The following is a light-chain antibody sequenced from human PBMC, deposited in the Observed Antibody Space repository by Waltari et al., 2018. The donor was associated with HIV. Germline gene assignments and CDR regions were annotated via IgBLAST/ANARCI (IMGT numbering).Light chain of an antibody. V-gene: IGLV1-40*01. Sequence: QSVLTQPASVSWALGQRVTISCPGSSPNLGADYDMHWYQQFPGAAPKLLIYININRPPGVPDRFSGSKSGTSASLAITGLQAEDEADYYCQSYDSRLTVWVFGGGTKVTVL. CDR3: QSYDSRLTVWV. CDR2: INI. J-gene: IGLJ3*02. CDR1: SPNLGADYD.